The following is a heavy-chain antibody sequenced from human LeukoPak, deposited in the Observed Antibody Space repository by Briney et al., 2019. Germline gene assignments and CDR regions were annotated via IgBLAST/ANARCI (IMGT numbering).Heavy chain of an antibody. CDR1: GYIFTNYW. Sequence: GESLKISCKVSGYIFTNYWIGWVRQMPGKGLEWMGIIYPGDSDTRYSPSFQGQVTISADKSISTAYLQWSSLKASDTAMYYCARFAGGCSSTSCYKDYRGQGTLVTVSS. D-gene: IGHD2-2*02. CDR3: ARFAGGCSSTSCYKDY. V-gene: IGHV5-51*01. J-gene: IGHJ4*02. CDR2: IYPGDSDT.